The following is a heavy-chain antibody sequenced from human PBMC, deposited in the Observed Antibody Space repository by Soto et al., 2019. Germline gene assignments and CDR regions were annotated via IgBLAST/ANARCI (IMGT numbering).Heavy chain of an antibody. CDR3: ARWSYLDY. CDR2: ISGSDGKT. V-gene: IGHV3-23*01. J-gene: IGHJ4*02. Sequence: LRLSCAASGFSFGSYALIWVRQAPGKGLEWVSTISGSDGKTFYADSVKGRFSISRDTSQSTLYLQMNSLRADDTAMYYCARWSYLDYWGQGTRVTVSS. CDR1: GFSFGSYA. D-gene: IGHD3-3*01.